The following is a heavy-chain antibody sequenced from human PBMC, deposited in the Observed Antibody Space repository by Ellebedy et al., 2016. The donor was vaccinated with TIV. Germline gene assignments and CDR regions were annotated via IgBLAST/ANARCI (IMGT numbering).Heavy chain of an antibody. CDR1: GFAFSRYG. Sequence: GESLKISXAASGFAFSRYGIHWVRQVPGKGLEWVALISYDGNNKYYRESMKGRLTISRDSSKNRVYLQMDSLRPEDTAVYYCASPPRSCSSTSCYQPNWGQGTLVTVSS. D-gene: IGHD2-2*01. CDR2: ISYDGNNK. J-gene: IGHJ4*02. V-gene: IGHV3-30*03. CDR3: ASPPRSCSSTSCYQPN.